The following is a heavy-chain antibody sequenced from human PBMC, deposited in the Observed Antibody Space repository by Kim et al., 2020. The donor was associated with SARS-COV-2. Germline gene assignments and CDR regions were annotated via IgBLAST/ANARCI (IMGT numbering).Heavy chain of an antibody. CDR3: AKCRGGSCYSSSDY. Sequence: ADSVKGRFTFSRDNSKNTQYLQMNSLRAEDTAVYYCAKCRGGSCYSSSDYWGQGSLVTVSS. D-gene: IGHD2-15*01. J-gene: IGHJ4*02. V-gene: IGHV3-23*01.